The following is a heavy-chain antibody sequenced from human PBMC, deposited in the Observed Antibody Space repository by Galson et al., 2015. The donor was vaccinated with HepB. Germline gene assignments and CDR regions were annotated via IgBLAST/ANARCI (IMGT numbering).Heavy chain of an antibody. Sequence: IDPSGSYADYSPSFRGHVTISADQSINTAYLQWSSLKASDTAMYYCARRYCTGGSCYSGFDYWGQGTLVTVSS. CDR3: ARRYCTGGSCYSGFDY. D-gene: IGHD2-15*01. CDR2: IDPSGSYA. J-gene: IGHJ4*02. V-gene: IGHV5-10-1*01.